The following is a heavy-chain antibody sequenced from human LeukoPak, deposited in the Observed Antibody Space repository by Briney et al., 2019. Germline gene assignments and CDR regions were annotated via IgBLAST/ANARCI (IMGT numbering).Heavy chain of an antibody. V-gene: IGHV3-30*04. D-gene: IGHD6-19*01. J-gene: IGHJ4*02. CDR3: ARVAVAGTAEFDY. Sequence: PGGSLRLSCAASGFSFSSYTMHWVRQAPGKGLEWVALISYDGGNKYYADSVKGRFTISRDNSKNTLYLQMNSLRVEDTAVYYCARVAVAGTAEFDYWGQGTLVTVSS. CDR2: ISYDGGNK. CDR1: GFSFSSYT.